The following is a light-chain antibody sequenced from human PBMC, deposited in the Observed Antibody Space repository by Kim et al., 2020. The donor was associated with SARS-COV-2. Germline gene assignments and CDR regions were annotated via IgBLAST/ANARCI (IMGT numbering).Light chain of an antibody. CDR3: QQHGSSPRT. CDR1: LSVSSTY. V-gene: IGKV3-20*01. Sequence: SSGEIATLSCRASLSVSSTYLAWYQQKPGQAPRLLIYGASSRATGIPDRFSGSGSGTDFTLTISRLEPEDFAVYFCQQHGSSPRTFGQGTKVDIK. J-gene: IGKJ1*01. CDR2: GAS.